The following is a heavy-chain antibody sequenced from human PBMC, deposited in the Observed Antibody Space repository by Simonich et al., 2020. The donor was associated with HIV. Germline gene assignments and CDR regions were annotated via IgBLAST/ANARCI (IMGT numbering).Heavy chain of an antibody. CDR1: GGSFSGYY. Sequence: QVQLQQWGAGLLKPSETLSLTCAVYGGSFSGYYWSWIRQPPGKGLEWIGEINHSRSTNYNPSLKSRVTISVDTSKNQFSLKLSSVTAADTAVYYCARGYYYDSSGYYQPAEYFQHWGQGTLVTVSS. CDR3: ARGYYYDSSGYYQPAEYFQH. J-gene: IGHJ1*01. V-gene: IGHV4-34*01. D-gene: IGHD3-22*01. CDR2: INHSRST.